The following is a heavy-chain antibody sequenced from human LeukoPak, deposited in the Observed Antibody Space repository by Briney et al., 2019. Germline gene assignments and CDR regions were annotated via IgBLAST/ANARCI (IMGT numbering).Heavy chain of an antibody. CDR3: ARECTYVSGSYADH. D-gene: IGHD3-10*01. V-gene: IGHV4-39*07. J-gene: IGHJ4*02. CDR1: DGSISSSFYY. Sequence: SETLSLTCTGSDGSISSSFYYWGWIRQPPGKGLEWIGSIYYNGSTYYNPSLKSRVTISVDTSKNQFSLRLTSVTAADTAVYYCARECTYVSGSYADHWGQGTLVTVSS. CDR2: IYYNGST.